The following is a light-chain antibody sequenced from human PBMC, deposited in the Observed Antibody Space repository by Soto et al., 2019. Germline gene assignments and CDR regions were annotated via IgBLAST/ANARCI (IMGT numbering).Light chain of an antibody. J-gene: IGKJ4*01. CDR1: QTLLHSNGYNY. CDR2: LGS. CDR3: MQALQTPT. V-gene: IGKV2-28*01. Sequence: DIVVTQSPLSLPVTPGEPASISCRSSQTLLHSNGYNYLDWYLQKPGQSPQLLIYLGSSRASGVPDRFSGSGSGTDFTLKISRVEAEDVGFYYCMQALQTPTFGGGTKVEIK.